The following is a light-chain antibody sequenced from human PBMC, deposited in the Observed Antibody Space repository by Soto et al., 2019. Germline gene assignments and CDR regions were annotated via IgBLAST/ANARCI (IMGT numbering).Light chain of an antibody. J-gene: IGLJ3*02. CDR3: AAWDDSLNGRWV. CDR1: SSNIGSNT. Sequence: QSVLTQPPSASGTPGQRVTISCSGSSSNIGSNTVNWYQQLPGTAPKLLIYSNNQRPSGVPDRFSGSRSGTSASLAISGLQSEDEGDYYCAAWDDSLNGRWVFGGGTKLPS. V-gene: IGLV1-44*01. CDR2: SNN.